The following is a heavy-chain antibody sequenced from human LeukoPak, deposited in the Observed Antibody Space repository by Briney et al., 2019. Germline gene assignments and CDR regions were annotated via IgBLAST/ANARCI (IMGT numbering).Heavy chain of an antibody. CDR1: GFTFSSYG. D-gene: IGHD6-6*01. CDR3: AKDGQLVRGYFDY. Sequence: PGGSLRLSCAASGFTFSSYGMHWVRQAPGKGLEWVAFIRYDGSNKYYADSVKGRFTISRDNSKNTLYLQMNSLRAEDTAVYYCAKDGQLVRGYFDYWGQGTLVTVSS. J-gene: IGHJ4*02. V-gene: IGHV3-30*02. CDR2: IRYDGSNK.